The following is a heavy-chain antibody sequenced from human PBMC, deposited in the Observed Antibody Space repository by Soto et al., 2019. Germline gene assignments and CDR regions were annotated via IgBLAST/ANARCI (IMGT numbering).Heavy chain of an antibody. CDR2: ISYDGSNK. CDR1: GFTFSSYA. D-gene: IGHD5-12*01. CDR3: ARDYYRFNSGYGFSMDV. V-gene: IGHV3-30-3*01. Sequence: QVQLVESGGGVVQPGRSLRLSCAASGFTFSSYAMHWVRQAPGKGLEWVAVISYDGSNKYYADSVKGRFTISRDNSKNTLYLQMNRLRAEDTAVYYCARDYYRFNSGYGFSMDVW. J-gene: IGHJ6*01.